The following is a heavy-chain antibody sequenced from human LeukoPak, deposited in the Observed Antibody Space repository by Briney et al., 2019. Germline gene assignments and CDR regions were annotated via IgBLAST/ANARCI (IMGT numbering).Heavy chain of an antibody. J-gene: IGHJ5*02. D-gene: IGHD3-3*01. CDR2: IYYSGST. CDR3: ARVVSLYDSNWFDP. CDR1: GGSISSYY. V-gene: IGHV4-59*01. Sequence: PSETLSLTCTVSGGSISSYYWSWIRQPPGKGLEWIGYIYYSGSTNYNPSLKSRVTISVDTSKNQFSLKLSSVTAADTAVYYCARVVSLYDSNWFDPWGQGTLVTVSS.